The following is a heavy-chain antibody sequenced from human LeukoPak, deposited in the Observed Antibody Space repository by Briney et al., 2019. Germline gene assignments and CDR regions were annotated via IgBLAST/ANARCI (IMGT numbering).Heavy chain of an antibody. J-gene: IGHJ6*03. CDR1: GFTFSSCA. V-gene: IGHV3-23*01. CDR3: AQHYYMDV. Sequence: PGGSLRLSCAASGFTFSSCAMSWVRQAPGKGLEWVSAIGGGGDSTYYADSVKGRFTISRDNSKNTLYLEVNSLRAEDTAVYYCAQHYYMDVWGKGTTVTVSS. CDR2: IGGGGDST.